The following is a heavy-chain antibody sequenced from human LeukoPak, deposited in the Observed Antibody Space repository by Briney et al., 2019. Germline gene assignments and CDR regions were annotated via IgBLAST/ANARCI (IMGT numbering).Heavy chain of an antibody. CDR2: INPSGGST. Sequence: ASVKVSCKVSGYTFTSYYMHWVRQAPGQGLEWMGIINPSGGSTSYAQKFQGRVTMTRDTSTSTVYMELSSLRSEDTAVYYCARGRRITMIVVALDYWGQGTLSPSPQ. J-gene: IGHJ4*02. D-gene: IGHD3-22*01. CDR3: ARGRRITMIVVALDY. V-gene: IGHV1-46*01. CDR1: GYTFTSYY.